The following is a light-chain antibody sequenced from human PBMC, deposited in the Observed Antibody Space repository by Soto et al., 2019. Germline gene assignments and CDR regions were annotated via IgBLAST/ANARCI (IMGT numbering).Light chain of an antibody. J-gene: IGKJ4*01. CDR1: QSVSSN. CDR3: RQYKNLLRTT. Sequence: IVMTQSPATLSVSPGERATLSCRASQSVSSNLAWYQQKPGQGPRLLIYGASTRATGIPARFSGSGSGTEFTHTISSLQSEDFAVYYFRQYKNLLRTTFGGGTKAEIK. V-gene: IGKV3-15*01. CDR2: GAS.